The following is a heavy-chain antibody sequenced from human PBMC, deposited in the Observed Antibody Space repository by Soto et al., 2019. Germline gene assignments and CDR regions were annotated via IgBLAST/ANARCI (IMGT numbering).Heavy chain of an antibody. CDR1: GGSISSGGYY. D-gene: IGHD3-16*01. Sequence: SSETLSLTCTVSGGSISSGGYYWSWIRQHPGKGLEWIGYIYYSGSTYYNPSLKSRVTISVDTSKNQFSLKLSSVTAADTAVYYCARDRLSFGFKQFDPWGQGTLVTVSS. CDR2: IYYSGST. CDR3: ARDRLSFGFKQFDP. J-gene: IGHJ5*02. V-gene: IGHV4-31*03.